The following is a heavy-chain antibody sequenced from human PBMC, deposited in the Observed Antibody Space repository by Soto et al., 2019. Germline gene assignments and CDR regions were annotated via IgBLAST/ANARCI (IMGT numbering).Heavy chain of an antibody. CDR2: IIPIFGTA. J-gene: IGHJ6*02. D-gene: IGHD3-10*01. CDR1: GGTFSSYA. V-gene: IGHV1-69*13. CDR3: ARGRGHYGSGIRPDQTHYYYYGMDV. Sequence: ASVKVSCKASGGTFSSYAISWVRQAPGQGLEWMGGIIPIFGTANYAQKFQGRVTITADESTSTAYMELSSLRSEDTAVYYCARGRGHYGSGIRPDQTHYYYYGMDVWGQGTTVTVSS.